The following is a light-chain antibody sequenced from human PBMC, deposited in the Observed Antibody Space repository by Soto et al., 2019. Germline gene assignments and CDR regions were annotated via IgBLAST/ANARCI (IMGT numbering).Light chain of an antibody. J-gene: IGKJ5*01. Sequence: EIVLTQSPCTLSLSPGERATLSCRASQSVSSSYLAWYQQKPGQAPRLLIYGASSRATGIPDRFSGSGSGTDFTLTISRLEPEDFAMYYCHQYGISPPVTFGQGTRLEIK. V-gene: IGKV3-20*01. CDR2: GAS. CDR3: HQYGISPPVT. CDR1: QSVSSSY.